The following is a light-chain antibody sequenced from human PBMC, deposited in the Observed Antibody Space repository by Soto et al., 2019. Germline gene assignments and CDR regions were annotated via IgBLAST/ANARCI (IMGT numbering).Light chain of an antibody. Sequence: QSVLTQPPSVSAAPGQRVTISCSGSSSNIGSNYVSWYQQLPGTAPKLLIYDNDNRPSGIPDRFSGSKSGTSATLGITGLQTGDEAAYYCGACDTSLSVVVFGGGTKLTVL. CDR1: SSNIGSNY. CDR3: GACDTSLSVVV. V-gene: IGLV1-51*01. CDR2: DND. J-gene: IGLJ2*01.